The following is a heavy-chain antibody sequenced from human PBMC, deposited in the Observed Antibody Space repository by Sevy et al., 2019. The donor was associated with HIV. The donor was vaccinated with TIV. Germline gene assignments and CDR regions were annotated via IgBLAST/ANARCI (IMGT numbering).Heavy chain of an antibody. CDR3: ARGIAAPRGMDV. D-gene: IGHD6-13*01. CDR2: LFYSGST. J-gene: IGHJ6*02. CDR1: GDPISNYY. Sequence: SETLSLTCTVSGDPISNYYWSWIRQPPGKGLEWIGYLFYSGSTNYNPSLKSRVTISVDTTKNQVSLKVRSVTAADTAVYYCARGIAAPRGMDVWGQGTMVSVSS. V-gene: IGHV4-59*01.